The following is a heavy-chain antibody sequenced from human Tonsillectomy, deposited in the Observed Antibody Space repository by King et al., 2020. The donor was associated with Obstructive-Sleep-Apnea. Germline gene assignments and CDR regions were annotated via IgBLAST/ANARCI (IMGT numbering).Heavy chain of an antibody. Sequence: VQLQESGPGLVKPSQTLSLTCTVSGDSISSGTYYWSWIRQHPGWGLEWIGSIYYSGSTYFNPSLKSRVIISVVTSKNQISLNLTSVTAADTAVYYCARFPIWFGELVYFDYWGQGTLVTVSS. D-gene: IGHD3-10*01. CDR3: ARFPIWFGELVYFDY. V-gene: IGHV4-31*03. CDR2: IYYSGST. CDR1: GDSISSGTYY. J-gene: IGHJ4*02.